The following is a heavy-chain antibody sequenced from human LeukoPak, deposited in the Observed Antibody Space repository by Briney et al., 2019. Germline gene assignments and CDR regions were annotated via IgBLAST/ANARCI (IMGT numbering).Heavy chain of an antibody. CDR1: GYTFTSYA. Sequence: ASVKVSCKASGYTFTSYAMHWVRQAPGQRLEWMGWINAGNGNTKYSQKFQGRVTITRDTSASTVYMELSSLRSEDTAVYYCARVLGGAAAGTELNLSYWGQGTLVTVSS. J-gene: IGHJ4*02. CDR3: ARVLGGAAAGTELNLSY. V-gene: IGHV1-3*01. D-gene: IGHD6-13*01. CDR2: INAGNGNT.